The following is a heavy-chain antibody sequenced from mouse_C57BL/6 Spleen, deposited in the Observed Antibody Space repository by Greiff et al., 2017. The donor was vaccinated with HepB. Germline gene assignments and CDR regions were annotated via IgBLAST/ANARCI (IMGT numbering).Heavy chain of an antibody. Sequence: EVQLVESEGGLVQPGSSMKLSCTASGFTFSDYYMAWVRQVPEKGLEWVANINYDGSSTYYLDSLKSRFIISRDNAKNILYLQMSSLKSEDTATYYCARGGTTVVEGAWFAYWGQGTLVTVSA. CDR2: INYDGSST. CDR3: ARGGTTVVEGAWFAY. J-gene: IGHJ3*01. CDR1: GFTFSDYY. D-gene: IGHD1-1*01. V-gene: IGHV5-16*01.